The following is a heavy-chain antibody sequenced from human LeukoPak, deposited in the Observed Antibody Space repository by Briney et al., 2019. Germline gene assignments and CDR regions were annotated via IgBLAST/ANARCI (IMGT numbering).Heavy chain of an antibody. V-gene: IGHV3-11*04. CDR2: ISSSGSTI. J-gene: IGHJ4*02. D-gene: IGHD3-22*01. CDR3: ASDKNYYDSSGYYRSVDY. Sequence: GGSLRLSCAASGFTFSDYYMSWNRQAPGKGLEWVSYISSSGSTIYYADSVKGRFTISRDNAKNSLYLQMNSLRAEDTAVYYCASDKNYYDSSGYYRSVDYWGQGTLVTVSS. CDR1: GFTFSDYY.